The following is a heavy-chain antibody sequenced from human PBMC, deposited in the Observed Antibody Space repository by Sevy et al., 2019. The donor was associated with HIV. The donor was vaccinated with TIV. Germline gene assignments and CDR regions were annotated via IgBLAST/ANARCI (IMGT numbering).Heavy chain of an antibody. J-gene: IGHJ3*02. D-gene: IGHD1-7*01. CDR2: ISGRSRHI. V-gene: IGHV3-21*01. CDR3: ARWGLLTGTTDDAFDI. CDR1: GFTFSNYS. Sequence: GGSLRLSCAASGFTFSNYSMNWVRQAPGKGLEWVSSISGRSRHIYYADSVKGRFTISRDNAKSSLYLQMNSLRAEDTAVYYCARWGLLTGTTDDAFDIWGQGTMVTVSS.